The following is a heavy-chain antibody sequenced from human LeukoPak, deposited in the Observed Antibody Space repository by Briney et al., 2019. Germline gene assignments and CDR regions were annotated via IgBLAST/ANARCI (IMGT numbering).Heavy chain of an antibody. J-gene: IGHJ5*02. V-gene: IGHV3-30*18. D-gene: IGHD1-26*01. Sequence: GSLRLSCAASGFTFSSYTMNWVRQAPGKGLEWVAVISYDGSNKYYADSVKGRLTISRDNSKNTLYLQMNSLRAEDTAVYYCAKSSGSYYGFSWFDPWGQGTLVTVSS. CDR2: ISYDGSNK. CDR1: GFTFSSYT. CDR3: AKSSGSYYGFSWFDP.